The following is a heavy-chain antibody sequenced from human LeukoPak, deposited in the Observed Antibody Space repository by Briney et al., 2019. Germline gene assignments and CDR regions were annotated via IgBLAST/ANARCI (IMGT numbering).Heavy chain of an antibody. V-gene: IGHV5-51*01. Sequence: HGESLKISCKGSGYSLTSYWIGWVRQMPGKGLEWMGIIYPGDSDTRYSPSFRGQVTISADKSISTAYLQWSSLKASDTAMYYCARRLYGSGSSPFDYWGQGTLVTVSS. CDR2: IYPGDSDT. J-gene: IGHJ4*02. CDR1: GYSLTSYW. CDR3: ARRLYGSGSSPFDY. D-gene: IGHD3-10*01.